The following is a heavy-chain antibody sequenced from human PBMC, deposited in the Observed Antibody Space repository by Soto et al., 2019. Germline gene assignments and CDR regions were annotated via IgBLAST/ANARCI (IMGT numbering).Heavy chain of an antibody. CDR1: GFSFSTTGAV. CDR3: AYRRGGSSSGGNFDY. D-gene: IGHD2-15*01. J-gene: IGHJ4*02. CDR2: IFWNDAK. Sequence: QIALKESGPTLVKPSQTLTLTCTFSGFSFSTTGAVVGWIRQPPGKALEWLALIFWNDAKRYSPSLRSRLTIIKDTSKNQVVLTMTNVDPVDTATYYCAYRRGGSSSGGNFDYWGQGTPVTVYS. V-gene: IGHV2-5*01.